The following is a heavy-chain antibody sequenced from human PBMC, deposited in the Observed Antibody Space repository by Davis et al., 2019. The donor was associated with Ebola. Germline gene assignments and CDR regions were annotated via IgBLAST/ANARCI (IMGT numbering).Heavy chain of an antibody. CDR3: ARGDIVVVPAARYYYGMHV. J-gene: IGHJ6*02. Sequence: AASVKVSCKASGYTFTSYAMHWVRQAPGQRLEWMGWINAGNGNTKYSQKFQGRVTITRDTSASTAYMELSSLRSEDTAVYYCARGDIVVVPAARYYYGMHVWGQGTTVTVSS. V-gene: IGHV1-3*01. D-gene: IGHD2-2*01. CDR1: GYTFTSYA. CDR2: INAGNGNT.